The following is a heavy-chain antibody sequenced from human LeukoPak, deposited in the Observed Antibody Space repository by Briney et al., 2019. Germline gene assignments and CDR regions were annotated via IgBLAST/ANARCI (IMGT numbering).Heavy chain of an antibody. D-gene: IGHD3-10*01. CDR2: IYARGNT. CDR1: GGSISGNYY. J-gene: IGHJ3*01. CDR3: ARVGSYAFDL. Sequence: PSETLSLTCTVSGGSISGNYYWSWIRQPAGKGLEWIGRIYARGNTNYNPSLKSRVTISVDTSKNQFYLKLSSVTAADTAVYYCARVGSYAFDLWGQGTMVTVSS. V-gene: IGHV4-61*02.